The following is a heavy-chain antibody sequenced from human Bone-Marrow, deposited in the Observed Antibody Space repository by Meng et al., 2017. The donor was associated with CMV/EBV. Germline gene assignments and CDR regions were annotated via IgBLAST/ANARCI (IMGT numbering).Heavy chain of an antibody. CDR3: ARDRYQLLSWVDYYYYYGKDV. V-gene: IGHV1-46*01. D-gene: IGHD2-2*01. Sequence: ASVKVSCKASGYTFTSYHMHWVRQAPGQGLEWMGIINPSGGTASYAQKFQGRVTMTSDTSTSIVNMELSSLRSDDTAVYYCARDRYQLLSWVDYYYYYGKDVWGQGTTVTVSS. CDR2: INPSGGTA. CDR1: GYTFTSYH. J-gene: IGHJ6*02.